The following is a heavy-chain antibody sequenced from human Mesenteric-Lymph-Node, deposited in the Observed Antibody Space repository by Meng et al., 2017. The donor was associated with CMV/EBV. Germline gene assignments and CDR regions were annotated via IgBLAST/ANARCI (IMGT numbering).Heavy chain of an antibody. CDR2: SIPIFGTA. V-gene: IGHV1-69*05. D-gene: IGHD1-1*01. J-gene: IGHJ5*02. CDR3: AREVGTQNWNDVKWFDP. Sequence: SVTVSCKASGYSFRTYGITWVRQVTGQGLEWMGGSIPIFGTAKYSQKFQGRLTITTDDSATTGYMELRSLTSDDTAVYYCAREVGTQNWNDVKWFDPWGQGTLVTVSS. CDR1: GYSFRTYG.